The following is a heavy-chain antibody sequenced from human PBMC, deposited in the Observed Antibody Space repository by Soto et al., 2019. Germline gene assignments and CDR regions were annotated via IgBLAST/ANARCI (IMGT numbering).Heavy chain of an antibody. V-gene: IGHV3-15*01. CDR2: IKSKIGEGTT. J-gene: IGHJ4*02. D-gene: IGHD2-15*01. CDR3: TTDSTQTFCDGGPCYSVQTKSHDS. CDR1: GFTFSNGW. Sequence: EVQLVESGGGLVKPGGSLRLSCAASGFTFSNGWMSWVRQAPGKGLEWVGPIKSKIGEGTTDYSAPVKGRFIISRDDSKDMLYLQMNSLITEDTAVYYCTTDSTQTFCDGGPCYSVQTKSHDSWGQGTLVTVSS.